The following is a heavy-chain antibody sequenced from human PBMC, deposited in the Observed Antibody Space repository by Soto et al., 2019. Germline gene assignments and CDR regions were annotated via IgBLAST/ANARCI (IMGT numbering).Heavy chain of an antibody. CDR2: IYYSGST. D-gene: IGHD3-3*01. V-gene: IGHV4-30-4*01. Sequence: TLSLTCTVSGGSISSGDYYWSWIRQPPGKGLEWIGYIYYSGSTYYNPSLKSRVTISVDTSKNQFSLKLSSVTAADTAVYYCARGIGITIFGVVFDYWGQGTLVTVSS. CDR1: GGSISSGDYY. CDR3: ARGIGITIFGVVFDY. J-gene: IGHJ4*02.